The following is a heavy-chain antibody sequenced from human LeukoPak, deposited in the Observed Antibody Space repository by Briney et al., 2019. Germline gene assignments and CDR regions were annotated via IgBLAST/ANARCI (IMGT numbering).Heavy chain of an antibody. V-gene: IGHV3-30*04. CDR1: GFTFSSYA. J-gene: IGHJ4*02. CDR2: ISYDGSNK. D-gene: IGHD2-15*01. CDR3: ARAQMAVVVVAATNF. Sequence: PGGSLRLSCAASGFTFSSYAMHWVRQAPGKGLEWVAVISYDGSNKYYADSVKGRFTISRDNSKNTLYLQMNSLRAEDTAVYYCARAQMAVVVVAATNFWGQGTLVTVSS.